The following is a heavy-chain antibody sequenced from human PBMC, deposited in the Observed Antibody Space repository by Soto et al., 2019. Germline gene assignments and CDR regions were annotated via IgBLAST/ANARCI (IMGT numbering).Heavy chain of an antibody. CDR2: ISYDGSNK. V-gene: IGHV3-30-3*01. J-gene: IGHJ5*02. CDR3: ARDGLLYYDSNWFDP. Sequence: VQLVESGGGVVQPGRSLRLSCAASGFTFSSYAMHWVRQAPGKGLEWVAVISYDGSNKYYADSVKGRFTISRDNSKNTLYLQMNSLRAEDTAVYYCARDGLLYYDSNWFDPWGQGTLVTVSS. CDR1: GFTFSSYA. D-gene: IGHD3-22*01.